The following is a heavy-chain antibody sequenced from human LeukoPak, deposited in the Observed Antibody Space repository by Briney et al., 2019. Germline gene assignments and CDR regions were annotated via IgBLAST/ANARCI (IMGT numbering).Heavy chain of an antibody. CDR3: AKDTFLAVAGTPGAFDI. CDR1: GFTFSNAW. J-gene: IGHJ3*02. D-gene: IGHD6-19*01. CDR2: IKSNSDGGTT. Sequence: GGSLRLSCAASGFTFSNAWMTWVRQAPGKGLEWVGRIKSNSDGGTTDYAAPVKGRSTISRDNAKNSLYLQMNSLRAEDTALYYCAKDTFLAVAGTPGAFDIWGQGTMVTVSS. V-gene: IGHV3-15*05.